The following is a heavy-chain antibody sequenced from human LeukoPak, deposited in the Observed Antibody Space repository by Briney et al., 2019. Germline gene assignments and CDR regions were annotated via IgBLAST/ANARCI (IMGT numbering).Heavy chain of an antibody. CDR3: ARDFIVGATSSPNWFDP. J-gene: IGHJ5*02. Sequence: GGSLRLSCAASGFTFSDYYMSWIRQAPGKGLEWVSYISSSGSTIYYADSVKGRFTISRDNAKNSLYLQMNSLRAEDTAVYYCARDFIVGATSSPNWFDPWGQGTLVTVSS. CDR2: ISSSGSTI. D-gene: IGHD1-26*01. V-gene: IGHV3-11*04. CDR1: GFTFSDYY.